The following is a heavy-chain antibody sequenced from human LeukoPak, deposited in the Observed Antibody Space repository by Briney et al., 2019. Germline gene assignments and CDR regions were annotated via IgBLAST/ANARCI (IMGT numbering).Heavy chain of an antibody. CDR3: ANGYYYGSGSYYKEAFDI. V-gene: IGHV3-30*18. D-gene: IGHD3-10*01. Sequence: GGSLRLSCAASGFTFSNYGTHWVRQAPGKGLEWVVVISYDGSNKYYADSVKGRFTISRDNSKNTLYLQMNSLRAEDTAVYYCANGYYYGSGSYYKEAFDIWGQGTMVTVSS. CDR2: ISYDGSNK. J-gene: IGHJ3*02. CDR1: GFTFSNYG.